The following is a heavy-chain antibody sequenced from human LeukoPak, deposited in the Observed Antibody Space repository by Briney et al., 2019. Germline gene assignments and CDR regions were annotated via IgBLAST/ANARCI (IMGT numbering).Heavy chain of an antibody. V-gene: IGHV4-34*01. CDR2: INHSGIT. CDR1: GGSFSGYY. J-gene: IGHJ4*02. D-gene: IGHD3-22*01. Sequence: SETLSLTCAVYGGSFSGYYWTWIRHPPGKGLEWIGEINHSGITNYNPSLKSRVTISVDTSKNQFSLKLSSVTAADTAVYYCARGEDYYDQWYFDYWGQGTLVTVSS. CDR3: ARGEDYYDQWYFDY.